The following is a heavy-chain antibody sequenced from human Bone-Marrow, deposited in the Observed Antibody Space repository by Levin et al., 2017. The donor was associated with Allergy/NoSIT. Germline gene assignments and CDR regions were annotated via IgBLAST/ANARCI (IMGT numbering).Heavy chain of an antibody. D-gene: IGHD6-13*01. J-gene: IGHJ4*02. CDR3: TRESIAAAGTWYYIY. Sequence: GGSLRLSCAGSGFTFSSYSMTWVRQAPGKGLEWVSSISGSSSSIYYAESVEGRFTISRDNAKNSLYLQMNSLRAEDTAVYFCTRESIAAAGTWYYIYWGQGTLVTVSS. CDR1: GFTFSSYS. V-gene: IGHV3-21*01. CDR2: ISGSSSSI.